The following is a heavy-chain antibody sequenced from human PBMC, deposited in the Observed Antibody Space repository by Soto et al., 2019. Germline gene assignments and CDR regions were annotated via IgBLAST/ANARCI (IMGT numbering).Heavy chain of an antibody. CDR2: MNPNSGNT. D-gene: IGHD5-18*01. Sequence: QVQLVQSGAEVKKPGASVKVSCKASGYTFTSYDINWVRQATGQGLEWMGWMNPNSGNTGYAQKFQGRVTRTRNTSISTGYMELRSLRSEDTAVYYCAREGGYSYGFDNWGQGTLVTVSS. J-gene: IGHJ4*02. V-gene: IGHV1-8*01. CDR3: AREGGYSYGFDN. CDR1: GYTFTSYD.